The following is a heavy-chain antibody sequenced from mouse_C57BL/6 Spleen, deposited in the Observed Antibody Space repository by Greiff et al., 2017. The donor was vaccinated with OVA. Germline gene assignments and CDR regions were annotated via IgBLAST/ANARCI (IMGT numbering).Heavy chain of an antibody. Sequence: DVQLQESGGGLVQPKGSLKLSCAASGFSFNTYAMNWVRQAPGKGLEWVARIRSKSNNYATYYADSVKDRFTISRDDSESMLYLQMNNLKTEDTAMYYCVRHVIRGYFDVWGTGTTVTVSS. J-gene: IGHJ1*03. D-gene: IGHD1-1*01. CDR1: GFSFNTYA. V-gene: IGHV10-1*01. CDR2: IRSKSNNYAT. CDR3: VRHVIRGYFDV.